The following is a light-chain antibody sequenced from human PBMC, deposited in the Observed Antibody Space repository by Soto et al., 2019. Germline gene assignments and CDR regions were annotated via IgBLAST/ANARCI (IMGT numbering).Light chain of an antibody. J-gene: IGKJ4*01. CDR3: KYYGTSIT. Sequence: EIVLTQSPGTLSLSPGERVTLSCRASQSISNNHLAWYQQKPGQAPRLLIHGTSNRATGIPDRFSGSGSGTDFTLTFSRLEPEDFAVYYCKYYGTSITFGGGTKVEIK. CDR2: GTS. V-gene: IGKV3-20*01. CDR1: QSISNNH.